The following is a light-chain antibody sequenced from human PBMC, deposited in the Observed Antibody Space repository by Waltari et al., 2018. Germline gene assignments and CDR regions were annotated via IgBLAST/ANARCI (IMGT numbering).Light chain of an antibody. V-gene: IGLV2-14*03. J-gene: IGLJ2*01. Sequence: QSALTQPASVSGSPGQSITISCTGTSSDIGLYNYVSWYQQHPDRDPKLLIFDVGNRPSGVPNRFSGSKSGNTASLTITGLQAEDEADYYCASYTSSSLIFGGGTKLTVL. CDR3: ASYTSSSLI. CDR2: DVG. CDR1: SSDIGLYNY.